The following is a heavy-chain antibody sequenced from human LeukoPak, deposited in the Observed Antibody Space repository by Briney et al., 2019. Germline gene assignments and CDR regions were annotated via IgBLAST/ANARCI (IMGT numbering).Heavy chain of an antibody. V-gene: IGHV3-21*01. D-gene: IGHD1-7*01. CDR1: GFTFSSYS. J-gene: IGHJ6*03. CDR2: ISSSSSSYI. Sequence: GGSLRLSCAASGFTFSSYSMNWVRQAPGKGLEWVSSISSSSSSYIYYADSVKGRFTISRDNAKNSLYLQMNSLRAEDTAVYYCARDQLELRRDYYYYYMDVWGKGTTVTVSS. CDR3: ARDQLELRRDYYYYYMDV.